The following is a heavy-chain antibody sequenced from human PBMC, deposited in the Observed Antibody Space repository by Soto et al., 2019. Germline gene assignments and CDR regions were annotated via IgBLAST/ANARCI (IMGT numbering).Heavy chain of an antibody. D-gene: IGHD6-13*01. CDR1: GGSISSYY. V-gene: IGHV4-59*01. J-gene: IGHJ4*01. CDR3: ARFGQQLHFDY. CDR2: IYYSGST. Sequence: TLSLTCPVSGGSISSYYWSWIWQPPGKGLEWIGYIYYSGSTNYNPSLKSRVTISVDTSKNQFSLKLSSVTAADTAVYYCARFGQQLHFDYRGHGTQFTVSS.